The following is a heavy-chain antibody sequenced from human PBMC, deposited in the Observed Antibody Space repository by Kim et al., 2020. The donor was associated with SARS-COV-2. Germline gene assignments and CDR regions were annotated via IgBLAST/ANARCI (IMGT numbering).Heavy chain of an antibody. CDR3: ARDNQQRDGYNSDAFDI. D-gene: IGHD5-12*01. CDR2: IYYSGST. Sequence: SETLSLTCTVSGGSISSGGYYWSWIRQHPGKGLEWIGYIYYSGSTYYNPSLKSRVTISVDTSKNQFSLKLSSVTAADTAVYYCARDNQQRDGYNSDAFDIWGQGTMVTVSS. CDR1: GGSISSGGYY. J-gene: IGHJ3*02. V-gene: IGHV4-31*03.